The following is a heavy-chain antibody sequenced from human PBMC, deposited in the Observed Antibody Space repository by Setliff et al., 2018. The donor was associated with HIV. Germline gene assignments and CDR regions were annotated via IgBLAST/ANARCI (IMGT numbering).Heavy chain of an antibody. CDR2: INPGDSET. V-gene: IGHV5-51*01. J-gene: IGHJ3*01. CDR3: ARSFGDPHDVLDF. Sequence: LKISCTGSGYGFTSYWIGWVRQMPGKGLEWMGIINPGDSETRYSPSFQGQAIFSTDKSITTAYLQWSSLKASDTAMYYCARSFGDPHDVLDFWGQGTMVTVSS. CDR1: GYGFTSYW. D-gene: IGHD3-10*01.